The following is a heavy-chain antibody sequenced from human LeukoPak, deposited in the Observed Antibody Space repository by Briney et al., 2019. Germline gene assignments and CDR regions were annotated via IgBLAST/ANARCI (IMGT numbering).Heavy chain of an antibody. D-gene: IGHD6-6*01. V-gene: IGHV4-4*07. CDR3: ARDTEYSSSSYYYYYYMDV. J-gene: IGHJ6*03. CDR2: IYTSGST. Sequence: SETLSLTCTVSGGSISSYYWSWIRQPAGKGLEWIGRIYTSGSTNYNPSLKSRVTMSVDTSKNQFSLKLSSVTAADTAAYYCARDTEYSSSSYYYYYYMDVWGKGTTVTVFS. CDR1: GGSISSYY.